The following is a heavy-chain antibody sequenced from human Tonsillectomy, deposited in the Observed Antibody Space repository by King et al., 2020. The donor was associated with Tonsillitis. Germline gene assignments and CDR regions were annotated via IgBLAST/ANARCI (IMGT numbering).Heavy chain of an antibody. D-gene: IGHD1-26*01. J-gene: IGHJ3*01. CDR2: INPKSDYI. CDR1: GFTFSDYS. CDR3: ARGNSGSYQRDDALDP. V-gene: IGHV3-21*01. Sequence: QLVQSGGGLVEPGGSLRLSCTASGFTFSDYSMHWVRQAPGKGLEWVTSINPKSDYIYYADPLKGRFTVSRDNAKDLLYLQMNILEVEDTGVYYCARGNSGSYQRDDALDPWGQGTRVTV.